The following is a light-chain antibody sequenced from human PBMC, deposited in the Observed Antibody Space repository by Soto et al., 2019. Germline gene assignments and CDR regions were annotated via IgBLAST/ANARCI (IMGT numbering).Light chain of an antibody. Sequence: QLVLTQPPSVSGAPGQRVTISCTGSSSNIGAGYDVHWYQQLPGTAPKLLIYGNSNRPSGVPDRFSGSKSGTSASLAITGLQAEDEADYYYQSYDSSLSGLLFGGGTKLTVL. CDR2: GNS. J-gene: IGLJ2*01. V-gene: IGLV1-40*01. CDR3: QSYDSSLSGLL. CDR1: SSNIGAGYD.